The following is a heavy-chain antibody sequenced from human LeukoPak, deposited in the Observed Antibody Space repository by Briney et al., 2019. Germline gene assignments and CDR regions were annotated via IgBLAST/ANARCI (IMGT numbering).Heavy chain of an antibody. CDR1: GFTFSSHA. V-gene: IGHV3-23*01. D-gene: IGHD2-8*01. Sequence: PGGSLRLSCAASGFTFSSHAMSWVRQAPGKGLEWVSAISGSGGGTYYADSVKGRFTISRDNSENTLYLQMNNLRAEDTAIYYCAKDPGVCEVSWDWYFDLWGRGTLVTVSS. CDR3: AKDPGVCEVSWDWYFDL. J-gene: IGHJ2*01. CDR2: ISGSGGGT.